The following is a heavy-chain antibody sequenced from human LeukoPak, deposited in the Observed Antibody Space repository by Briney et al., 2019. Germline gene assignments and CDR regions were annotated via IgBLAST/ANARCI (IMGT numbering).Heavy chain of an antibody. CDR3: ARDLVAAAG. Sequence: SETLSLTCAVYSEPFIGYFWTWIRHPPGKGLEWIGEIYHSGSTNYNPSLKSRVTISVDKSKSQFSLKLSSVTAADTAVYYCARDLVAAAGWGQGTLVTVPS. CDR2: IYHSGST. J-gene: IGHJ4*02. D-gene: IGHD6-13*01. V-gene: IGHV4-34*01. CDR1: SEPFIGYF.